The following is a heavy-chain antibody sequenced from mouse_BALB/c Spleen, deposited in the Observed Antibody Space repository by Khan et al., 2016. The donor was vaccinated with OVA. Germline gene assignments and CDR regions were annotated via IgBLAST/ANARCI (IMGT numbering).Heavy chain of an antibody. Sequence: VQLKESGPGLVKPSQSLSLTSTFTGYSTTSGYGWNWIRQFPGNKLEWMAYISYSGSTNYNPSLKSRISITRDTSKNQFFLQLNSVTTEDTATYYCARTARIKYWGQGTTLTVSS. D-gene: IGHD1-2*01. CDR2: ISYSGST. V-gene: IGHV3-2*02. J-gene: IGHJ2*01. CDR1: GYSTTSGYG. CDR3: ARTARIKY.